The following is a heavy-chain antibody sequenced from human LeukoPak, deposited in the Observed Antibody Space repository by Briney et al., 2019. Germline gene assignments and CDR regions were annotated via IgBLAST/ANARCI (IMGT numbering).Heavy chain of an antibody. J-gene: IGHJ6*03. CDR1: GGSISSYY. CDR3: ARVMYYDFWSGYYTGMDV. D-gene: IGHD3-3*01. V-gene: IGHV4-4*07. CDR2: IYTSGST. Sequence: SETLSLTCTVSGGSISSYYWSWIRQPAGKGLEWIGRIYTSGSTNYNPSLKSRVTMSVDTSKNQFSLKLSSVTAADTAVYYCARVMYYDFWSGYYTGMDVWGKGTTVTVSS.